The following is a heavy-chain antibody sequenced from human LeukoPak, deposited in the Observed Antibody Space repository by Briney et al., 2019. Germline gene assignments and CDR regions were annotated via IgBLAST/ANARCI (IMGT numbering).Heavy chain of an antibody. J-gene: IGHJ3*02. CDR2: INHSGST. D-gene: IGHD4-23*01. Sequence: PSETLSLTCAAYGGSFSGYYWSWIRQPPGKGLEWIGEINHSGSTNYNPSLKSRVTISVDTSKNQFSLKLSSVTAADTAVYYCARRWHHAFDIWGQGTMVTVSS. CDR3: ARRWHHAFDI. V-gene: IGHV4-34*01. CDR1: GGSFSGYY.